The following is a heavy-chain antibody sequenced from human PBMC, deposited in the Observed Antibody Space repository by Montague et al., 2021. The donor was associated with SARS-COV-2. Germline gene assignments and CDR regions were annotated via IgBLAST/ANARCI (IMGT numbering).Heavy chain of an antibody. Sequence: SETLSLTCTVSGGSMSDHYWDWIRHPPGTGLEWLAYIYYSWGIXSXASXXXRVTMSVDTSKNQFSLKLTSVTAADTAVYYCARAVSVQRAVNWFDPWGQGTLVTVSS. D-gene: IGHD5-24*01. CDR1: GGSMSDHY. CDR3: ARAVSVQRAVNWFDP. V-gene: IGHV4-59*11. J-gene: IGHJ5*02. CDR2: IYYSWGI.